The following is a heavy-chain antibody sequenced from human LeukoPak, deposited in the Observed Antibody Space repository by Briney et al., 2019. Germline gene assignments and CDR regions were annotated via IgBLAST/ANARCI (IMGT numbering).Heavy chain of an antibody. J-gene: IGHJ5*02. CDR2: IKEDGSEK. V-gene: IGHV3-7*01. CDR1: GFTFSSYW. D-gene: IGHD6-13*01. CDR3: ARDLDSTSWWNWFDP. Sequence: PGGSLRLSCAASGFTFSSYWMSWVRQAPGKGLEWVANIKEDGSEKYYVDSVKGRFTISRDNAKNSLYLQMNSLRADDTATYYCARDLDSTSWWNWFDPWGQGTLVTVSS.